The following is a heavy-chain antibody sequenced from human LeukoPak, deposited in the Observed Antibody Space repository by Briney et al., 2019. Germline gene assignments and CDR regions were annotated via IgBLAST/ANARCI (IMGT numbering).Heavy chain of an antibody. Sequence: GSLRLSCAASGFTFSHYWMTWVCQAPGKGLEWVAQINQDGSEEYYMDSVKARFTISRDNAKNSVFLQMNSLRAEDTAVYYCVRDGGVSGYDLLDYWGQGTLVTVSS. CDR3: VRDGGVSGYDLLDY. CDR2: INQDGSEE. V-gene: IGHV3-7*01. CDR1: GFTFSHYW. J-gene: IGHJ4*02. D-gene: IGHD5-12*01.